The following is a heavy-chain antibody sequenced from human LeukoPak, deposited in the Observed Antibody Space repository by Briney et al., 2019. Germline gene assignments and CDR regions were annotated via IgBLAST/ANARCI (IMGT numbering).Heavy chain of an antibody. Sequence: GGSLRLSCVASGFIFSSYEMDCVGQAAGKGLEWVSYISSSGSTIYYADSVKGRFTISRDNDKNSLYVQMNSLRAEDTAVYYCAELGITMIGGVWGKGTTVTISS. CDR2: ISSSGSTI. D-gene: IGHD3-10*02. CDR3: AELGITMIGGV. CDR1: GFIFSSYE. V-gene: IGHV3-48*03. J-gene: IGHJ6*04.